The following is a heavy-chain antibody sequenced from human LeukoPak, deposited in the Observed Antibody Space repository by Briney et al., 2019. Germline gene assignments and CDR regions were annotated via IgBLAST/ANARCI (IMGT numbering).Heavy chain of an antibody. CDR3: ARDLPGFTIYDYVWGSYRPFDY. Sequence: ASVKVSCKASGYTFTGYYMHWVRQAPGQGLEWMGWINPNSGGTNYAQKFQGRATMTRDTSISTAYMELSRLRSDDTAVYYCARDLPGFTIYDYVWGSYRPFDYWGQGTLVTVSS. V-gene: IGHV1-2*02. D-gene: IGHD3-16*02. CDR2: INPNSGGT. CDR1: GYTFTGYY. J-gene: IGHJ4*02.